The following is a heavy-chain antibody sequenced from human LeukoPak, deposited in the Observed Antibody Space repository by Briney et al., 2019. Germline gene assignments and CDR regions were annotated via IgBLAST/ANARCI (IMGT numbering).Heavy chain of an antibody. CDR2: INSDGSST. V-gene: IGHV3-74*01. Sequence: GGSLRLSCAASGFTFSSYWMHWVRQAPGKGLVWVSRINSDGSSTSYADSVKGRFTISRDNAKNTLYLQMNSLRAEDTAVYYCARDRYYYDSSGYYPHYSLFDYWGQGTLVTVSS. CDR1: GFTFSSYW. CDR3: ARDRYYYDSSGYYPHYSLFDY. J-gene: IGHJ4*02. D-gene: IGHD3-22*01.